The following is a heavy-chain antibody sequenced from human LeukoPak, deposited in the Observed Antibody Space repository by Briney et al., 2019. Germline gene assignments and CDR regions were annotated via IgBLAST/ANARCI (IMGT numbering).Heavy chain of an antibody. J-gene: IGHJ4*02. Sequence: GGSLRLSCVGSGFTYRSYAMSWVRQAPGRGLEWVSLIANSGGTTYYADSVKGRFTISRDNYKDTMYLQMNNLRAEDTAIYYCVKGDYYGSGTYYKGGQGTLVTVSS. D-gene: IGHD3-10*01. CDR3: VKGDYYGSGTYYK. V-gene: IGHV3-23*01. CDR1: GFTYRSYA. CDR2: IANSGGTT.